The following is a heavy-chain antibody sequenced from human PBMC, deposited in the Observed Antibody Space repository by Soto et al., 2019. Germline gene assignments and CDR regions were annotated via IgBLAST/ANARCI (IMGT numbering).Heavy chain of an antibody. V-gene: IGHV1-69*02. Sequence: QVQLVQSGAEVKKPGSSVKVSCKASGGTFSSYTISWVRQAPGQGLEWMGRIIPILGIANYAQKFQGRVTITADKSTSTAYMELSSLRSEDTAVYSCARGAYSGRQIGYWGQGTLVTVSS. D-gene: IGHD1-26*01. CDR1: GGTFSSYT. CDR2: IIPILGIA. J-gene: IGHJ4*02. CDR3: ARGAYSGRQIGY.